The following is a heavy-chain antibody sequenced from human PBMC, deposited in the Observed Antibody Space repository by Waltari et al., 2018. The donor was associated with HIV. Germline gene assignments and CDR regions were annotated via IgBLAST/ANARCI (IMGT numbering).Heavy chain of an antibody. J-gene: IGHJ5*02. CDR1: GGMFTSYT. D-gene: IGHD6-13*01. Sequence: QVQLVQSGAEVRKPGSSVKVSCKASGGMFTSYTIDWVRQAPGQGLEWMGRIIPIVDKANYAQKFQGRVTITADKSASTVYMEVSSLRSEDTAVYYCAMSRSWHPTDRWFDPWGQGTLVTVSS. CDR3: AMSRSWHPTDRWFDP. V-gene: IGHV1-69*02. CDR2: IIPIVDKA.